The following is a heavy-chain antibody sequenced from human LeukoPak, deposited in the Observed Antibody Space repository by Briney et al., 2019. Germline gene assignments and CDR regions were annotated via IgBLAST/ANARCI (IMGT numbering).Heavy chain of an antibody. CDR2: IYSSGST. V-gene: IGHV4-59*01. J-gene: IGHJ4*02. CDR3: ARDYPHLFDN. Sequence: PSETLSLTCTVSGGSISNNYWSWIRQPPGKGLEWIGYIYSSGSTNYNPSLKSRVTISIDTSKSQFSLRLTSVTPADTAIYYCARDYPHLFDNWGQGALVTVSS. D-gene: IGHD3-16*02. CDR1: GGSISNNY.